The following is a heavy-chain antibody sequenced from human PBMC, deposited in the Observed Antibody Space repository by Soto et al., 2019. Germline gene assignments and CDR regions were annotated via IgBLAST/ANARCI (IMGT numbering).Heavy chain of an antibody. CDR2: IIPNFGTP. J-gene: IGHJ4*02. Sequence: QVQLVQSGAEVKKPGSSVKVSCKASGGIFSTYAISWLRQAPGQGLEWMGGIIPNFGTPNYAQRFQGRVTISADESTSTAYMELIRLRSEDTAVYYCARDRDDYGSGNYYNRIDFWGQGTLVAVSS. V-gene: IGHV1-69*01. CDR3: ARDRDDYGSGNYYNRIDF. CDR1: GGIFSTYA. D-gene: IGHD3-10*01.